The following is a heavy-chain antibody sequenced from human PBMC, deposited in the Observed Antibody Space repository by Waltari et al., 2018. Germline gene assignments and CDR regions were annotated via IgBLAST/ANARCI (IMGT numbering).Heavy chain of an antibody. CDR2: IYTSGST. Sequence: QVQLQESGPGLVKPSETLSLTCTVSGGSISSYYWSWIRQPAGKGLEWIGRIYTSGSTNYNPSLKSRVTMSVDTSKNQFSLKLSAVTAADTAVYYCARETRFGYADYYMDVWGKGTTVTVSS. D-gene: IGHD5-18*01. CDR1: GGSISSYY. J-gene: IGHJ6*03. V-gene: IGHV4-4*07. CDR3: ARETRFGYADYYMDV.